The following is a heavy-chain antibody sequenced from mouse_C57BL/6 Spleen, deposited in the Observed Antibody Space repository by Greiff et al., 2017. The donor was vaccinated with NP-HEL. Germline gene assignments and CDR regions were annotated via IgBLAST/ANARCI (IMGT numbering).Heavy chain of an antibody. CDR3: TTGGTRYFDY. V-gene: IGHV14-4*01. D-gene: IGHD4-1*01. CDR2: IDPENGDT. Sequence: EVQLQQSGAELVRPGASVKLSCTASGFNIKDDYMHWVKQRPEQGLEWIGWIDPENGDTEYASKFQGKATITADTSSNTAYLQLSSLTSEDTAVYYGTTGGTRYFDYWGQGTTLTVSS. J-gene: IGHJ2*01. CDR1: GFNIKDDY.